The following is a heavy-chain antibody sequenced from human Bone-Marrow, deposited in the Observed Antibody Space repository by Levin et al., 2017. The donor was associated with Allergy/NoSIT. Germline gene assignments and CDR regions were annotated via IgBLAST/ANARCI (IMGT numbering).Heavy chain of an antibody. D-gene: IGHD3-9*01. Sequence: PGGSLRLSCTVSGVSIRNSYWSWIRQPAGQGLEWIGRINSAGTTNYNPSLKSRVTMSVDTAKNQFSLKLTSVTAADTAVYYCARHDYDVLTGSFLLDYWGQGTLVTVSS. V-gene: IGHV4-4*07. CDR3: ARHDYDVLTGSFLLDY. CDR2: INSAGTT. J-gene: IGHJ4*02. CDR1: GVSIRNSY.